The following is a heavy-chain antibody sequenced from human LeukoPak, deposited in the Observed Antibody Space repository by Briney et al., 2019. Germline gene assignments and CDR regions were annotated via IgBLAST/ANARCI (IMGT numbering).Heavy chain of an antibody. CDR3: ARAPYYYDSSGYYPRFDY. V-gene: IGHV4-34*01. CDR1: GGSFSVYY. CDR2: INHSGST. Sequence: SETLSLTCAVYGGSFSVYYWSWIRQPPGKGLEWIGEINHSGSTNYNPSLKSRVTISVDTSKNQFSLKLSSVTAADTAVYYCARAPYYYDSSGYYPRFDYWGQGTLVTVSS. D-gene: IGHD3-22*01. J-gene: IGHJ4*02.